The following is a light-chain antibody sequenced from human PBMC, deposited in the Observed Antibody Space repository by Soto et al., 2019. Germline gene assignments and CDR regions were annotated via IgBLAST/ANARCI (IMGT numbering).Light chain of an antibody. CDR2: DAS. J-gene: IGKJ4*01. CDR1: QSVSSY. Sequence: EIVLTQSPATLSLSPRERATLSCRASQSVSSYLAWYQQKPGQAPRLLIYDASNRATGIPARFSGSGSGTDFTLSISSLEPEDFAVYYCQQRSIWPLTFGGGTKVDIK. V-gene: IGKV3-11*01. CDR3: QQRSIWPLT.